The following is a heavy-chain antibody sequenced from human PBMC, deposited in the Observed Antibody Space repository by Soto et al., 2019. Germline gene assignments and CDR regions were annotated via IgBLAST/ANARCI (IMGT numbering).Heavy chain of an antibody. D-gene: IGHD4-17*01. CDR2: IYYSGST. V-gene: IGHV4-39*01. CDR3: ARQDGDPIYYYYGMDV. Sequence: SETLSLTCTVSGGSISSSSYYWGWIRQPPGKGLEWIGSIYYSGSTYYNPSLKSRVTISVDTSKNQFSLKLSSVTAADTAVYYCARQDGDPIYYYYGMDVWGQGTTVTVSS. CDR1: GGSISSSSYY. J-gene: IGHJ6*02.